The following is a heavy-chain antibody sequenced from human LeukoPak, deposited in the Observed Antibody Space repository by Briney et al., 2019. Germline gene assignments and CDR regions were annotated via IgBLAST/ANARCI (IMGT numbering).Heavy chain of an antibody. Sequence: PGGSLRLSCTASGFTFGDYAMSWFRQASGKGLEWVSGITGSGGSTYYADSVKGRFTISRDNSKNTLYLQMNSLRAEDTAIYYCGRDESLLSFLKWAKGTLFTASS. CDR2: ITGSGGST. D-gene: IGHD3-10*01. J-gene: IGHJ4*02. CDR1: GFTFGDYA. V-gene: IGHV3-23*01. CDR3: GRDESLLSFLK.